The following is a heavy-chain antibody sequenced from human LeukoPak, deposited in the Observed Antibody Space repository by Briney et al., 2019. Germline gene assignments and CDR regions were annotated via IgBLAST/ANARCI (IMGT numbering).Heavy chain of an antibody. D-gene: IGHD1-26*01. Sequence: SETLSLTCTVSGGSISSSGYYWGWIRQPPGKGMEWIASIYYSGSTYYNPSLKSRVTISVDTSKNQLSLKLSSLTAADTAVYYCARHEYSGSYYGLSWFDPWGQGTLVTVSS. CDR3: ARHEYSGSYYGLSWFDP. CDR1: GGSISSSGYY. V-gene: IGHV4-39*01. CDR2: IYYSGST. J-gene: IGHJ5*02.